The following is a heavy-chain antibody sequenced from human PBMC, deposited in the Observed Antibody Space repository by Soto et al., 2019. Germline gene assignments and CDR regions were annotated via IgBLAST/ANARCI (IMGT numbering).Heavy chain of an antibody. Sequence: ASVKVSCKASGGTFSSYAISWVRQAPGQGLEWMGGIIPIFGTANYAQKFQGRVTITADESTSTAYMELSSLRSEDTAVYYCARGGDIKSSGYLDAFDIWGQGTMVTVSS. CDR1: GGTFSSYA. D-gene: IGHD3-22*01. CDR2: IIPIFGTA. V-gene: IGHV1-69*13. CDR3: ARGGDIKSSGYLDAFDI. J-gene: IGHJ3*02.